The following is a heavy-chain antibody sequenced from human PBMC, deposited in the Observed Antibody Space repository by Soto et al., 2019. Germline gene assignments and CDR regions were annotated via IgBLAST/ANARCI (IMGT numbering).Heavy chain of an antibody. Sequence: SGPTLVNPTQTLTLTCTFSGFSLNTSGVVVGWIRQPPGKALEWLALIYWNDDKRYSPSLKSRLTITKDTSKNQVVLTMTNMDPVDTATYYCAHRVAYYYDSSGYSYWGKGTLVTVSS. V-gene: IGHV2-5*01. CDR3: AHRVAYYYDSSGYSY. CDR1: GFSLNTSGVV. J-gene: IGHJ4*02. CDR2: IYWNDDK. D-gene: IGHD3-22*01.